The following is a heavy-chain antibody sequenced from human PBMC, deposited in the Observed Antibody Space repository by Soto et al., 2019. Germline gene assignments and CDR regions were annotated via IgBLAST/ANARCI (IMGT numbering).Heavy chain of an antibody. D-gene: IGHD3-3*01. CDR3: AKDQMGFLERGPTSAGMDV. V-gene: IGHV3-30*18. J-gene: IGHJ6*02. CDR2: ISYDGSNK. CDR1: GFTFSSYG. Sequence: QVQLVESGGGVVQPGRSLRLSCAASGFTFSSYGMHWVRQAPGKGLEWVAVISYDGSNKYNADSVKGRFTISRDNSKNTLYLQMNSLRAEDTAVYYCAKDQMGFLERGPTSAGMDVWGQGTTVTVSS.